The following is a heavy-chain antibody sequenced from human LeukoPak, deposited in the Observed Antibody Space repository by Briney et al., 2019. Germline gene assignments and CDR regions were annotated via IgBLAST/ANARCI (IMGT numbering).Heavy chain of an antibody. CDR2: IKGDGSST. Sequence: GGSLRLSCAASGFTFSNYWMHWVRQTPGEGLVCVSLIKGDGSSTTYADSVKGRFTISRDNAKNTVYLQMNSLRAEDTAVYYCARGNYHAMDVWGQGTTVTVSS. CDR1: GFTFSNYW. J-gene: IGHJ6*02. CDR3: ARGNYHAMDV. V-gene: IGHV3-74*01.